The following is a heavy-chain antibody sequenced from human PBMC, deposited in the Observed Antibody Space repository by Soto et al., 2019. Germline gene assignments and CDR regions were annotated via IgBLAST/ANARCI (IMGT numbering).Heavy chain of an antibody. J-gene: IGHJ3*02. V-gene: IGHV1-3*01. CDR1: GYTFTSYA. CDR2: INGGNGDT. CDR3: AVVLRYVEWSI. D-gene: IGHD3-3*01. Sequence: ASVKVSFKASGYTFTSYAMYWLRQAPGQSLEWMGWINGGNGDTKYSEKIQGRVTITRDTSASTASMELSSLRSEDTAVYFCAVVLRYVEWSIWGQGTMVTVSS.